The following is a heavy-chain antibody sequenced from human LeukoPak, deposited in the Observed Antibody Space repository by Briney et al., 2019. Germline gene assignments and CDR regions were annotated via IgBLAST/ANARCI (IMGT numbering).Heavy chain of an antibody. CDR1: GFTVSSNY. V-gene: IGHV3-66*01. Sequence: GGSLRLSCAASGFTVSSNYMSWVRQAPGKGLEWVSVIYSGGSTYYADSVKGRFTISRDNSKNTLYLQMNSLRAEDTAVYYCAIQTWQQLALDYWGQGTLVTVSS. CDR2: IYSGGST. D-gene: IGHD6-13*01. J-gene: IGHJ4*02. CDR3: AIQTWQQLALDY.